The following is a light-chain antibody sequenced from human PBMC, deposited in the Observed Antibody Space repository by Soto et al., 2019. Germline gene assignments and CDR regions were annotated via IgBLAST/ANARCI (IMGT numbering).Light chain of an antibody. CDR1: QSVSSN. J-gene: IGKJ4*01. CDR2: GAS. Sequence: ILMTQSPATLSVSPGERATLSCRASQSVSSNLAWYQQKPGQAPRLLFYGASTRTTGIPARFSGSGSGTEFTLTINSLQSEEFAVYYCQQYNNWPQTFGGGTKVEIK. CDR3: QQYNNWPQT. V-gene: IGKV3-15*01.